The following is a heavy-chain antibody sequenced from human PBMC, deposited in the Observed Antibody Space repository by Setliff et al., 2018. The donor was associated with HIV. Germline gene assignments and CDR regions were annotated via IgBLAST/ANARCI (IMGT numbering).Heavy chain of an antibody. Sequence: SETLSLTCAVSGVSTSNNNYWWSRVRQPPGKGLEWIGEAYHRGNTNYNPSLKSRVTMSVDKSLNQVSLKLSSVTAADTAVYFCARLDWFSKNFDFWGQGTLVTVSS. CDR3: ARLDWFSKNFDF. V-gene: IGHV4-4*02. CDR2: AYHRGNT. CDR1: GVSTSNNNYW. J-gene: IGHJ4*02. D-gene: IGHD3-3*01.